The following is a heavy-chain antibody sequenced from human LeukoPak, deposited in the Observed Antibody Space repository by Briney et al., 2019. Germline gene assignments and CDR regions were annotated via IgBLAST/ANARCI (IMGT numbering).Heavy chain of an antibody. CDR2: IRKDGGDI. J-gene: IGHJ4*02. Sequence: PGGSLRLSCVASGLSFGSYWMDGVRQAPGKGLEWVANIRKDGGDIHYVDSVKGRFTISRDHAKNSVYLQMHRLRAEDTAVYYCARDAFGDFSYWGQGILVTVSS. CDR1: GLSFGSYW. CDR3: ARDAFGDFSY. D-gene: IGHD3-10*01. V-gene: IGHV3-7*01.